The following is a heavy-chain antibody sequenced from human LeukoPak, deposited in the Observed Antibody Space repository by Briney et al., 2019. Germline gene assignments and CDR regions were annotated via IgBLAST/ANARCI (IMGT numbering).Heavy chain of an antibody. CDR1: GFAFSSYS. Sequence: PGGSLRLSCAASGFAFSSYSMNWVRQAPGKGLERVSSISSSSSYIYYADSVKGRFTISRDNAKNSLYLQMNSLRAEDTAVYYCARHSPTSDSIFGVVIMDDYYYCGMDVWGQGTTVTVSS. J-gene: IGHJ6*02. CDR2: ISSSSSYI. D-gene: IGHD3-3*01. CDR3: ARHSPTSDSIFGVVIMDDYYYCGMDV. V-gene: IGHV3-21*01.